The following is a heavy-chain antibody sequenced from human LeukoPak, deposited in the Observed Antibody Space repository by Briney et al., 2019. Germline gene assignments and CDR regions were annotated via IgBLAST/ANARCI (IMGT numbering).Heavy chain of an antibody. D-gene: IGHD3-22*01. J-gene: IGHJ4*02. V-gene: IGHV4-59*01. CDR2: IYYSGST. CDR3: ARARDSYYYDSSGYYPHYYFDY. Sequence: SETLSLTCTVSGGSISSYYWSWIRQPPGKGLEWIGYIYYSGSTNYNPSLKSRVTISVDTSKNQFSLKLSSVTAADTAVYYCARARDSYYYDSSGYYPHYYFDYWDQGTLVTVSS. CDR1: GGSISSYY.